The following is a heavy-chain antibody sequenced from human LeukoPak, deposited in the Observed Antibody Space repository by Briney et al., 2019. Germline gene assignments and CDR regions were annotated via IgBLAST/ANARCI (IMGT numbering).Heavy chain of an antibody. V-gene: IGHV3-23*01. Sequence: GGSLRLSCAASGFTLSSYAMSWVRQAPGKGLEWVSAISGSGGSTYYADSVKGRFTISRDNSKDTLYLQMNSLRAEDTAVYYCARLSYGGYVVYYYYMDIWGKGTTVTISS. CDR1: GFTLSSYA. J-gene: IGHJ6*03. D-gene: IGHD5-12*01. CDR3: ARLSYGGYVVYYYYMDI. CDR2: ISGSGGST.